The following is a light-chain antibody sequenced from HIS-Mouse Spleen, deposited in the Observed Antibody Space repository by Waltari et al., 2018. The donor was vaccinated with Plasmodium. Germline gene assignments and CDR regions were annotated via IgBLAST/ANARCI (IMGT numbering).Light chain of an antibody. Sequence: QSALTQPPSASGSPGQSVTISCTGTSSDVGGYNYVSWYQQHPGKAPKLMIYEVSKGPSGVPDRFSGSKYGNTASLTVSGLQAEDEADYYCSSYAGSNNLVFGGGTKLTVL. CDR1: SSDVGGYNY. J-gene: IGLJ2*01. CDR3: SSYAGSNNLV. V-gene: IGLV2-8*01. CDR2: EVS.